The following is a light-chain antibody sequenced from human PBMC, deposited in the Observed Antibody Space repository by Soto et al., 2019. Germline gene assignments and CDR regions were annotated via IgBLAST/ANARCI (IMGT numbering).Light chain of an antibody. V-gene: IGLV1-44*01. CDR3: AAWDDSLNGVV. CDR1: RSNIGTNA. CDR2: SNF. J-gene: IGLJ2*01. Sequence: QSVLSQPPSASGTPGQRVTISCSGSRSNIGTNAVHWYQQLPGTAPKLLIYSNFQRPSGVPDRFSDSKSGTSASLAISGLQSEDEADYYCAAWDDSLNGVVFGGGTKLTV.